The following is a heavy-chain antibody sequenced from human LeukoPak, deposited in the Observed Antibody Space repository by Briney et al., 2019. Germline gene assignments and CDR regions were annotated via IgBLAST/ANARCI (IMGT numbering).Heavy chain of an antibody. CDR1: GGSISSYY. CDR2: IYHSGST. J-gene: IGHJ4*02. CDR3: ARESSSSSQFDY. V-gene: IGHV4-38-2*02. Sequence: SETLSLTCTVSGGSISSYYWGWIRQPPGKGLEWIGSIYHSGSTYYNPSLKSRVTISVDTSKNQFSLKLSSVTAADTAVYYCARESSSSSQFDYWGQGTLVTVSS. D-gene: IGHD6-6*01.